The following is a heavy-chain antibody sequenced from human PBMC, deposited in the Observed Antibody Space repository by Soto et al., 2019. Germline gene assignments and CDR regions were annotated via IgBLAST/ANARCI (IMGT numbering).Heavy chain of an antibody. J-gene: IGHJ6*02. D-gene: IGHD3-10*01. CDR3: ARDYYGSGSYLDYYYYAMDV. CDR1: GGSFSGYY. V-gene: IGHV4-34*01. Sequence: SETLSLTCAVYGGSFSGYYWSWIRQPPGKGLEWIGEINHSGSTNYHPSLKSRVTISVDTSKNQFSLKLSSVTAADTAVYYCARDYYGSGSYLDYYYYAMDVWGQGTTVT. CDR2: INHSGST.